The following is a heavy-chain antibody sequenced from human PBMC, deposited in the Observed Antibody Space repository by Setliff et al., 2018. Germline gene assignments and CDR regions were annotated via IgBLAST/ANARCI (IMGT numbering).Heavy chain of an antibody. CDR2: INHRGST. Sequence: SETLSLTCAAYGGTFSDYYWTWIRQTPGKGLEWVGEINHRGSTNYNPSLKSRVSISVDSSRDQFSLKLISMTAADTAVYYCARGRNIAARLLDSWGQGTLVTVSA. CDR3: ARGRNIAARLLDS. J-gene: IGHJ4*02. V-gene: IGHV4-34*01. D-gene: IGHD6-6*01. CDR1: GGTFSDYY.